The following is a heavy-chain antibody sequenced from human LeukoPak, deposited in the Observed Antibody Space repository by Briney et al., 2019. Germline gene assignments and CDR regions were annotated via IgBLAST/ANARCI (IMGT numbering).Heavy chain of an antibody. CDR3: ARGRIAARNDY. D-gene: IGHD6-6*01. Sequence: PSETLSLTCAVYGGSFSGYYWSWIRQPPGKGLEWIGEINHSGSTNYNPSLKSRVTISVDTSKNQFSLKLSSVTAADTAVYYCARGRIAARNDYWGQGTLVTASS. J-gene: IGHJ4*02. CDR1: GGSFSGYY. V-gene: IGHV4-34*01. CDR2: INHSGST.